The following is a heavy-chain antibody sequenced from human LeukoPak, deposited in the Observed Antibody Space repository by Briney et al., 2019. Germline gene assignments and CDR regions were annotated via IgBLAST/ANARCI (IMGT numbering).Heavy chain of an antibody. V-gene: IGHV4-34*01. J-gene: IGHJ5*02. CDR2: INHSGST. D-gene: IGHD3-10*01. CDR1: GGSFSGYY. Sequence: SSETLSLTCAVYGGSFSGYYWSWIRQSPGKGLEWIGEINHSGSTNYNPSLKSRVTISVDTSKNQFSLKLSSVTAADTAVYYCARRLSSRGIKWFDPWGQGTLVTVSS. CDR3: ARRLSSRGIKWFDP.